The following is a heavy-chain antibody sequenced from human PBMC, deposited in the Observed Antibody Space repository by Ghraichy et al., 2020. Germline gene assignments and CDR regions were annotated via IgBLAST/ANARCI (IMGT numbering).Heavy chain of an antibody. Sequence: GGSLRLSCAASGFTFITYGMHWVRQAPGKGLEWVAFIRYDESNEYYADSVKGRFTISRDNSKNTLYLQMNSLRAEDTAVYYCAKDLRALEWSNWFDPWGQGTLVTVSS. J-gene: IGHJ5*02. CDR1: GFTFITYG. V-gene: IGHV3-30*02. D-gene: IGHD3-3*01. CDR2: IRYDESNE. CDR3: AKDLRALEWSNWFDP.